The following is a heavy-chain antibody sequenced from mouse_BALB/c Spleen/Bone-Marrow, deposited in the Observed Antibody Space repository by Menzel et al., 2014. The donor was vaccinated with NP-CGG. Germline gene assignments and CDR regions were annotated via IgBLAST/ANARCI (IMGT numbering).Heavy chain of an antibody. Sequence: LQESGPELVKPGASVKISCKASGYTFADYYINWVKQKPGQGLEWIGWIYPGSGTTKYNEKFKGKATLTVDTSSSTAYMQLSSLTSEDTAVYFCARDHGYVDVMDCWGQGTSVTVSS. CDR2: IYPGSGTT. V-gene: IGHV1-84*02. CDR3: ARDHGYVDVMDC. D-gene: IGHD1-2*01. J-gene: IGHJ4*01. CDR1: GYTFADYY.